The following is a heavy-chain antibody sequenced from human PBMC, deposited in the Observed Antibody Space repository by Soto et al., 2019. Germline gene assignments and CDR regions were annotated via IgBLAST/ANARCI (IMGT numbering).Heavy chain of an antibody. CDR2: MCNSGNT. CDR3: ARDRTSCNGRRCYSHPDYYYYMDN. V-gene: IGHV4-59*01. D-gene: IGHD2-15*01. J-gene: IGHJ6*03. CDR1: GVSISSSY. Sequence: QVQLQESGPGLVKPSETLSLTCTVSGVSISSSYWSWIRQPPGKGLEWIGYMCNSGNTNYNPSLKSRVTNSQDPSKNHVSPGLTSVTAADPALYSCARDRTSCNGRRCYSHPDYYYYMDNWSKGTTVTVS.